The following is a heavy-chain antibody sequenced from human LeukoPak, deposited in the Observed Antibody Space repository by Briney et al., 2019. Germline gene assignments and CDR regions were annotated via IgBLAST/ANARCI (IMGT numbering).Heavy chain of an antibody. J-gene: IGHJ5*02. CDR3: AREGSGILTGFLRFDP. D-gene: IGHD3-9*01. Sequence: ASVKVSCKASGYTFTGYYMHWVRQAPGQGLEWMGWINPNSGGTNYAQKFQGRVTMTRDTSISTAYMELSRLRSDDTAVYYCAREGSGILTGFLRFDPWGQGTLVTVSS. CDR2: INPNSGGT. V-gene: IGHV1-2*02. CDR1: GYTFTGYY.